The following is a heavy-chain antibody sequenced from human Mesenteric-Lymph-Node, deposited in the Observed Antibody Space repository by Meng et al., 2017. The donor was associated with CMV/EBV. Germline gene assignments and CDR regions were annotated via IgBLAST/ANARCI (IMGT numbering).Heavy chain of an antibody. D-gene: IGHD3-10*01. V-gene: IGHV3-30*02. CDR1: GFTFSHYG. J-gene: IGHJ3*02. CDR3: ARSELDAFDI. CDR2: IRYDGSRK. Sequence: GESLKISCAASGFTFSHYGMHWFRQAPSKGPEWVTFIRYDGSRKYFADSVEGRFTVSRDNSKNTLYLQMNSLRPEDTAVYYCARSELDAFDIWGQGTMVTVSS.